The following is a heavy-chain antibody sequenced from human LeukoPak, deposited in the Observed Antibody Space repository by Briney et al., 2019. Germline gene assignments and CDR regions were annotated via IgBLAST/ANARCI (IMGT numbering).Heavy chain of an antibody. CDR3: ARSTMVRGVIILDY. Sequence: ASVKVSCKASGYTFTIYPINWVRQAPGQGLEWMGWINPNSGGTNYAQKFQGRVTMTRDTSISTAYMELSRLRSDDTAVYYCARSTMVRGVIILDYWGQGTLVTVSS. CDR2: INPNSGGT. CDR1: GYTFTIYP. J-gene: IGHJ4*02. V-gene: IGHV1-2*02. D-gene: IGHD3-10*01.